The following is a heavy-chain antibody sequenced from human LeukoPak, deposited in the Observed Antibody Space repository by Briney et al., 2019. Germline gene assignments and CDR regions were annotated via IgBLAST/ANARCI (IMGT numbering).Heavy chain of an antibody. CDR2: INHSGST. V-gene: IGHV4-34*01. J-gene: IGHJ4*02. CDR3: ARKWWLRSDTFTFDY. D-gene: IGHD5-12*01. Sequence: SETLSLTCAVYGGSFRGYYWSWIRQPPGKGLEWIGEINHSGSTNYNPSLKSRVTISVDTSKNQFSLKLSSVTAADTAVYYCARKWWLRSDTFTFDYWGQGTLVTVSS. CDR1: GGSFRGYY.